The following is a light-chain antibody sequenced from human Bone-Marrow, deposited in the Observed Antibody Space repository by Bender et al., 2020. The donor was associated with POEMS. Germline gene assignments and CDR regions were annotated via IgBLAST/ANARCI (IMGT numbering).Light chain of an antibody. CDR2: DVA. J-gene: IGLJ1*01. CDR1: SSDVGRYNY. Sequence: QSALTQPASVSGSPGQSITISCTGTSSDVGRYNYVTWYQQHPGKAPKLIIYDVATRPSGVSDRFSGSKSGNTASLAIPGLRSEDEADYYCATWDDSLSGRLVGTGTYVTVL. V-gene: IGLV2-14*03. CDR3: ATWDDSLSGRL.